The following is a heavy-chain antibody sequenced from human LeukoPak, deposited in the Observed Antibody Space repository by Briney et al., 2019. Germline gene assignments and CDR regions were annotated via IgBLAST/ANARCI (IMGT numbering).Heavy chain of an antibody. Sequence: PGGSLRLSCAASGFTFSSYGVSWVRQAPGKGLEWVSAISSSGGRTDNADSVKGRFTISRDNSKNTLYLQMNSLRAEDTAVYYCAKDLGSGTYPFDYWGQGTLVTVSS. V-gene: IGHV3-23*01. J-gene: IGHJ4*02. D-gene: IGHD1-26*01. CDR1: GFTFSSYG. CDR3: AKDLGSGTYPFDY. CDR2: ISSSGGRT.